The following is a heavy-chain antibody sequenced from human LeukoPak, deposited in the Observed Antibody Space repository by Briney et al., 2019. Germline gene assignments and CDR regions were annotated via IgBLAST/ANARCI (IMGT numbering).Heavy chain of an antibody. CDR1: GGSIRSYY. V-gene: IGHV4-59*01. J-gene: IGHJ4*02. CDR2: IYYSGST. Sequence: SETLSLTCTVSGGSIRSYYWSWIRQPPGKGLEWIGDIYYSGSTNYNPSLKSRVTISVDTSKNQFSLKLSSVTAADTAVYYCARVGTYGSGSYLSWLDYWGQGTLVTVSS. CDR3: ARVGTYGSGSYLSWLDY. D-gene: IGHD3-10*01.